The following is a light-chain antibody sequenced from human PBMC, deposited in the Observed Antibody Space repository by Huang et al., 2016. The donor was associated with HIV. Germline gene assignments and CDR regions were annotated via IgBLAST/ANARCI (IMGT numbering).Light chain of an antibody. CDR2: GAS. V-gene: IGKV3-15*01. J-gene: IGKJ2*01. Sequence: EIVMTQSPATLSVSPGERATLSCRASQNVNSTLAWYQQKPGQPPRLLIYGASTRATDIPARFSGSGSETEFTLTISSLQSEDFAVYYCQQYNNWPPYTFGQGTKLEIK. CDR1: QNVNST. CDR3: QQYNNWPPYT.